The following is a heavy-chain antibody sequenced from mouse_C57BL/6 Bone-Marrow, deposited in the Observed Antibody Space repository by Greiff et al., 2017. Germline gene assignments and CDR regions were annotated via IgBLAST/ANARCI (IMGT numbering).Heavy chain of an antibody. V-gene: IGHV5-12*01. CDR1: GFTFSDYY. CDR2: ISNGGGST. Sequence: EVKVVESGGGLVQPGGSLKLSCAASGFTFSDYYMYWVRQTPEKRLEWVAYISNGGGSTYYPDTVKGRFTISRDNAKNTLYLQMSRLKSEDTAMYYCARGQLKLRGCAYWGQGTLVTVSA. J-gene: IGHJ3*01. CDR3: ARGQLKLRGCAY. D-gene: IGHD3-2*02.